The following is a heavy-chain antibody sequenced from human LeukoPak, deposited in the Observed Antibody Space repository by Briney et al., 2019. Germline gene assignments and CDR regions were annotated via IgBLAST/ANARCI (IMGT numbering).Heavy chain of an antibody. Sequence: SETLSLTCTVSGGSISSYYWSWIRQPPGKGLEWIGYIYYSGSTNYNPSLKSRVTISVDTSKNQFSLKLSSVTAADTAVYYCAAVNWNYCFDYWGQGTLVTVSS. D-gene: IGHD1-1*01. CDR2: IYYSGST. J-gene: IGHJ4*02. CDR1: GGSISSYY. CDR3: AAVNWNYCFDY. V-gene: IGHV4-59*01.